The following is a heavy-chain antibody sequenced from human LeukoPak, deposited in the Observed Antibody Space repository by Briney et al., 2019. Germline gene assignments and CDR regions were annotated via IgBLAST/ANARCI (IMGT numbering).Heavy chain of an antibody. Sequence: ASVKVSCKASGGTFSSYAISWVRQASGQGLEWMGGIIPIFGTANYAQKFQGRVTITADESTSTAYMELSSLRSEDTAVYYCARDSAVVVPAAINWFDPWGQGTLVTVSS. J-gene: IGHJ5*02. CDR3: ARDSAVVVPAAINWFDP. CDR1: GGTFSSYA. D-gene: IGHD2-2*01. CDR2: IIPIFGTA. V-gene: IGHV1-69*13.